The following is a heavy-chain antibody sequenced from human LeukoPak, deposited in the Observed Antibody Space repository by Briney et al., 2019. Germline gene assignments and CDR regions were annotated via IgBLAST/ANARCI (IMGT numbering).Heavy chain of an antibody. Sequence: SETLSLTCAVYGGSFSGYYWSWIRQPPGKGLEWIGEINHSGSTNYNPSLKSRVTISVDTSKNQFSLKLSSVTAADTAVYYCARGGPHIVVARYLDAFDIWGQGTMVTVSS. V-gene: IGHV4-34*01. CDR3: ARGGPHIVVARYLDAFDI. J-gene: IGHJ3*02. CDR2: INHSGST. CDR1: GGSFSGYY. D-gene: IGHD2-21*01.